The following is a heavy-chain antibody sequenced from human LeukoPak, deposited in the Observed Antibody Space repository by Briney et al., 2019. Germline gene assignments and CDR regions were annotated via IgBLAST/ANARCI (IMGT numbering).Heavy chain of an antibody. Sequence: SETLSLTSAVYGGSFSGYYWSWIRQPQGKGLEWIGEINHSGSTNYNPSLKSRVTISVDTSKNQFSLKLSSVTAADTAVYYRAREPYRRYYYYYYMDVWGKGTTVTVSS. V-gene: IGHV4-34*01. CDR2: INHSGST. CDR1: GGSFSGYY. J-gene: IGHJ6*03. D-gene: IGHD4-11*01. CDR3: AREPYRRYYYYYYMDV.